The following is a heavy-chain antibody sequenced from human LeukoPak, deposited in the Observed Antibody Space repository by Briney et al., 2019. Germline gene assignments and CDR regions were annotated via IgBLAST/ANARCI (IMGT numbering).Heavy chain of an antibody. Sequence: ASVKVSCKVSGYTLTELSMHWVRQAPGKGLEWMGGFDPEDGETIYAQKFQGRVTMTEDTSTDTAYMELSSLRSEDTAVYYCATNPLYGSGGPLYYYYYMDVWGKGTTVTVSS. CDR2: FDPEDGET. CDR3: ATNPLYGSGGPLYYYYYMDV. D-gene: IGHD3-10*01. CDR1: GYTLTELS. J-gene: IGHJ6*03. V-gene: IGHV1-24*01.